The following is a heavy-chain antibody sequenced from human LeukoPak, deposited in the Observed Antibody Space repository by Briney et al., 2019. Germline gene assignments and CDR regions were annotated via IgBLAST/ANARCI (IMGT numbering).Heavy chain of an antibody. Sequence: SETLSLTCTVSGGSISSSSYYWGWIRQPPRKGLEWIGSIYYSGSTYYNPSLKSRVTISVDTSKNQFSLKLSSVTAADTAVYYCAYPAIYGSGIGDAFDTWGQGTMVTVSS. D-gene: IGHD3-10*01. CDR1: GGSISSSSYY. CDR2: IYYSGST. CDR3: AYPAIYGSGIGDAFDT. J-gene: IGHJ3*02. V-gene: IGHV4-39*01.